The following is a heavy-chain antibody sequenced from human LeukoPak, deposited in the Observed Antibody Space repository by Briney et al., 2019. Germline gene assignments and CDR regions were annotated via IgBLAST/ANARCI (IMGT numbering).Heavy chain of an antibody. CDR1: GFIFTNYA. CDR2: IRANAGTT. V-gene: IGHV3-23*01. CDR3: AKPTIRYSSSWSSLDY. D-gene: IGHD6-13*01. J-gene: IGHJ4*02. Sequence: GGSLSLFCTPSGFIFTNYAMNWVRHAPGGGREWVSSIRANAGTTYYADSVKGRFTISRDNSKNTLYLQMNSLRADDTAVYYCAKPTIRYSSSWSSLDYWGQGTLVTVSS.